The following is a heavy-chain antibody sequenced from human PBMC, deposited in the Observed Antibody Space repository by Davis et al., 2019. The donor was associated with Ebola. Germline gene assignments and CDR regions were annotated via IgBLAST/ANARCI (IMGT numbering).Heavy chain of an antibody. CDR1: GFTFSSYW. J-gene: IGHJ6*03. Sequence: GESLKISCAASGFTFSSYWMSWVRQAPGKGLEWVANIKQDGSEKYYVDSVKDRFTISRDNAKNTLYLQMNSLRAEDTAVYYCASDSSSYYYYYMDVWGKGTTVTVSS. V-gene: IGHV3-7*01. CDR2: IKQDGSEK. CDR3: ASDSSSYYYYYMDV. D-gene: IGHD6-6*01.